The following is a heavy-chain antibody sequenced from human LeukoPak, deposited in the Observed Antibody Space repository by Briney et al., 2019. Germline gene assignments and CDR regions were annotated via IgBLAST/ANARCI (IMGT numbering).Heavy chain of an antibody. D-gene: IGHD4-17*01. CDR3: ARVTVTTDY. CDR2: INPKSGGT. CDR1: GYTFTDYY. Sequence: ASVKVSCTASGYTFTDYYMSWVRQAPGQGLEWMGWINPKSGGTKYAQKFQGRVTMTRDTSISTAYMELSKLRLDDTAVYYCARVTVTTDYWGQGTLVTVSS. V-gene: IGHV1-2*02. J-gene: IGHJ4*02.